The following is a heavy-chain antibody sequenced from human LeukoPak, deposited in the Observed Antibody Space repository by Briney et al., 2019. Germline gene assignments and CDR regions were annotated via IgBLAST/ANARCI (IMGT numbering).Heavy chain of an antibody. J-gene: IGHJ3*02. CDR2: IYSGGST. Sequence: PGGSLRLSSAASGFTVSSNYMSWVRQAPGKGLEWVSVIYSGGSTYYADSVKGRFTISRDNSKNTLYLQMNSLRAEDTAVYYCARGIVGALDAFDIWGQGTMVTVSS. CDR3: ARGIVGALDAFDI. D-gene: IGHD1-26*01. V-gene: IGHV3-66*01. CDR1: GFTVSSNY.